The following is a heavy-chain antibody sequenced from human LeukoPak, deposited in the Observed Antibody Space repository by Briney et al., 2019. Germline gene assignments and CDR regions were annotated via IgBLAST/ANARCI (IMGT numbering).Heavy chain of an antibody. CDR2: MNPNSGNT. J-gene: IGHJ4*02. CDR1: GYTFTSYD. V-gene: IGHV1-8*01. CDR3: ARAPSITGTTPPGY. Sequence: ASVKVSCKASGYTFTSYDINWVRLATGQGLEWMGWMNPNSGNTGYAQKFQGRVTMTRNTSISTAYMELSSLRFEDTAVYYCARAPSITGTTPPGYWGQGTLVTVSS. D-gene: IGHD1-7*01.